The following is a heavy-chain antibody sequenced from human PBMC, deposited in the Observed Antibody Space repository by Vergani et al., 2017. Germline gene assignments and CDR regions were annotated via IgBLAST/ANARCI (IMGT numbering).Heavy chain of an antibody. J-gene: IGHJ4*02. CDR1: EYTFTNYY. CDR2: INPSGGST. Sequence: QVLLVQSGAEVKKPGASVRVSCKTSEYTFTNYYIHWVRQAPGQGLKWMGIINPSGGSTTYAQQFQGRLTMTRDTSTSTVYMDLSNLRSEDTAVYYCARPHGDILPPDPRRLDYWGQGTLVTVSS. V-gene: IGHV1-46*03. CDR3: ARPHGDILPPDPRRLDY.